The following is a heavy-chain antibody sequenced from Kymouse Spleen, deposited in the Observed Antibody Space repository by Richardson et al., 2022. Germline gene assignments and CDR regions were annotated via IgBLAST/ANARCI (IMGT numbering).Heavy chain of an antibody. J-gene: IGHJ4*02. CDR2: ISWNSGSI. CDR1: GFTFDDYA. V-gene: IGHV3-9*01. Sequence: EVQLVESGGGLVQPGRSLRLSCAASGFTFDDYAMHWVRQAPGKGLEWVSGISWNSGSIGYADSVKGRFTISRDNAKNSLYLQMNSLRAEDTALYYCAKGTGITGTFDYWGQGTLVTVSS. D-gene: IGHD1-7*01. CDR3: AKGTGITGTFDY.